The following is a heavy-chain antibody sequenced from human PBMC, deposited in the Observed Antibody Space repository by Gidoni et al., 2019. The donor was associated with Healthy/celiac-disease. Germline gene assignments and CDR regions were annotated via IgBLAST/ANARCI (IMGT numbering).Heavy chain of an antibody. CDR1: GFTFSSYG. Sequence: QVQLVESGGGVVQPGRSLRLSCAASGFTFSSYGMHWVRQAPGKGLEWVAVISYDGSNKYYADSVKGRFTISRDNSKNTLYLQMNSLRAEDTAVYYCAKEQRQLWHFDYWGQGTLVTVSS. J-gene: IGHJ4*02. V-gene: IGHV3-30*18. CDR2: ISYDGSNK. D-gene: IGHD5-18*01. CDR3: AKEQRQLWHFDY.